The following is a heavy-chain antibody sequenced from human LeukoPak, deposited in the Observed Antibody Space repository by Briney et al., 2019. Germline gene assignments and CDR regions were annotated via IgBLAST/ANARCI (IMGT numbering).Heavy chain of an antibody. Sequence: SETLSLTCTVSGGSISNYYWSWIRQPPGKGLEWIGYIYYSGSTNYNPSLKSRVTISVDTSKNQFSPKLSSVTAADTAVYYCARDITMIMYWGQGTLVTVSS. D-gene: IGHD3-22*01. V-gene: IGHV4-59*01. CDR2: IYYSGST. CDR3: ARDITMIMY. CDR1: GGSISNYY. J-gene: IGHJ4*02.